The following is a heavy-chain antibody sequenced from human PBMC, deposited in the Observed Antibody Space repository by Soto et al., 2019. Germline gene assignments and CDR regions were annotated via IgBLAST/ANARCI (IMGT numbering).Heavy chain of an antibody. D-gene: IGHD2-15*01. CDR3: VKFDCSGGNCYFGY. CDR1: GFIFSRYA. CDR2: ISGSGGST. V-gene: IGHV3-23*01. J-gene: IGHJ4*01. Sequence: PGVSLRLSCAACGFIFSRYAMSWVRQAPGKGLEWVSAISGSGGSTYYADSVKGRFTISRDNSKNTLYLQMSSLRADDTAVYYCVKFDCSGGNCYFGYWGHGTPVTVSS.